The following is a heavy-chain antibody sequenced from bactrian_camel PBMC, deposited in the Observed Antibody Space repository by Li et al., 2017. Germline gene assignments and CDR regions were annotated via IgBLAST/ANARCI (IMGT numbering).Heavy chain of an antibody. CDR2: IASLDTDGST. V-gene: IGHV3S66*01. D-gene: IGHD3*01. CDR1: GFTFDDSD. Sequence: CTASGFTFDDSDMGWYRLTPKDVGTVCELIASLDTDGSTDYDDSVKGRFTISQDNAKNTLYLQMNSLKPEDTAMYYCAVDVWVMANARLGHREYKYWGRGTQVTVS. CDR3: AVDVWVMANARLGHREYKY. J-gene: IGHJ4*01.